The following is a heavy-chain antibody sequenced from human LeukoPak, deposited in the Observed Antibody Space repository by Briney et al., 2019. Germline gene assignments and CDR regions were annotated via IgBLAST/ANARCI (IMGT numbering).Heavy chain of an antibody. V-gene: IGHV3-23*01. J-gene: IGHJ4*02. CDR3: AKDNYTGHKPDFDY. CDR1: GFTFSSYP. D-gene: IGHD2-8*02. CDR2: RSCSGGNT. Sequence: GGSVRLSCAASGFTFSSYPMSWVGQAPGKGLEWVSGRSCSGGNTYDAVHEKGRFTVSRDNSNNTLYLQKNSRRAEDAAVYYCAKDNYTGHKPDFDYWGQGTLVTVSS.